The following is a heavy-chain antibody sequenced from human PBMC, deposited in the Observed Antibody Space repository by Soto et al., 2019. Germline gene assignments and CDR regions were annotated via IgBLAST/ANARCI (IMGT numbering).Heavy chain of an antibody. CDR1: GFTLSNTG. V-gene: IGHV3-30*18. J-gene: IGHJ5*02. Sequence: QVQLVESGGGVVQPGRSLRLSCVASGFTLSNTGMHWVRQAPGKGLEGVAMISHEGSNTYYGDSVKGRFTISRDNSSNTLYLQMDSLRPEDTSVYYCAKDWGSSGWFNWFDPWGQGTLVTVSS. CDR3: AKDWGSSGWFNWFDP. CDR2: ISHEGSNT. D-gene: IGHD6-19*01.